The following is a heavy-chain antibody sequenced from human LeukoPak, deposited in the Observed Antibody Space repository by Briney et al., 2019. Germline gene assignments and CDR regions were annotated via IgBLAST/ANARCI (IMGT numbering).Heavy chain of an antibody. CDR3: ARVGDGSGSYYTSYYFDY. CDR1: GYTFINYE. V-gene: IGHV1-8*01. CDR2: MNPSSGNT. Sequence: ASVKVSCKASGYTFINYEINWVRQGTGQGLEWLGWMNPSSGNTGYAQKFQGRVTMTRDTSISTAYMELSSLRSEDTAVYYCARVGDGSGSYYTSYYFDYWGQGTLVTVSS. J-gene: IGHJ4*02. D-gene: IGHD3-10*01.